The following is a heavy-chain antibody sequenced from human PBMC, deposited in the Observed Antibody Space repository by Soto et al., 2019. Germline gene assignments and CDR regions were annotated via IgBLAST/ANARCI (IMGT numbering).Heavy chain of an antibody. CDR2: ISAYNGNT. CDR1: GYTFTSYG. Sequence: ASMKVSCKASGYTFTSYGISWVRQAPGQGLEWMGWISAYNGNTNYAQKLQGRVTMTTDTSTSTAYMELRSLRSDDTAVYYCARDRRRITIFGVPRGLWFDPWGQGTLVTVSS. J-gene: IGHJ5*02. V-gene: IGHV1-18*01. D-gene: IGHD3-3*01. CDR3: ARDRRRITIFGVPRGLWFDP.